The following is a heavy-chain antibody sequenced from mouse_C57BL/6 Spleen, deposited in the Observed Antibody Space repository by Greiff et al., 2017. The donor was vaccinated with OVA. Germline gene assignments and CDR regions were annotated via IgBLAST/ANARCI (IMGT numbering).Heavy chain of an antibody. CDR1: GYTFTDYN. V-gene: IGHV1-18*01. CDR2: INPNNGGT. D-gene: IGHD2-2*01. Sequence: VQLQQSGPELVKPGASVKIPCKASGYTFTDYNMDWVKQSHGKSLEWIGDINPNNGGTIYNQKFKGKATLTVDKSSSTAYMELRSLTSEDTAVYYCARGSYGYDGGYYFDDWGQGTTLTVSS. J-gene: IGHJ2*01. CDR3: ARGSYGYDGGYYFDD.